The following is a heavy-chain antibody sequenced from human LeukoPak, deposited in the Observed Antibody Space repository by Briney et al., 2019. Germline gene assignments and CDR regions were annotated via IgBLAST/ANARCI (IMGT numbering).Heavy chain of an antibody. CDR3: ARLSVGASTEKKENFDY. D-gene: IGHD1-26*01. CDR2: IYTSGST. J-gene: IGHJ4*02. Sequence: SETLSLTCTVSGGSISSYYWSWIRQPAGKGLEWIGRIYTSGSTNYNPSLKSRVTMSVDTSKNQFSLKLSSVTAADTAVYYCARLSVGASTEKKENFDYWGQGTLVTVSS. CDR1: GGSISSYY. V-gene: IGHV4-4*07.